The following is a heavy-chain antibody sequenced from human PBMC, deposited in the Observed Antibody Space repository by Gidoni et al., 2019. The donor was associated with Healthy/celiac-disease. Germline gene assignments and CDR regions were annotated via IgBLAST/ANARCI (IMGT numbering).Heavy chain of an antibody. V-gene: IGHV1-8*01. Sequence: QVQLVQSGAAVKKPGASVKVSCKASGYTFTSYDINWVRQATGQGLEGMGWMKPNSGNTGYAQNFQGRVTMTRNTSISTAYMELSSLRSEDTAVYYCASGGYSYEDAFDIWGQGTMVTVSS. CDR1: GYTFTSYD. CDR2: MKPNSGNT. J-gene: IGHJ3*02. CDR3: ASGGYSYEDAFDI. D-gene: IGHD5-18*01.